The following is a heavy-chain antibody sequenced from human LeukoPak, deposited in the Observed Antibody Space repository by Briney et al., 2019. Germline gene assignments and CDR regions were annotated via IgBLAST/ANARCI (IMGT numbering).Heavy chain of an antibody. CDR1: GFTVSSNY. CDR3: ARDPYSRGGYFDI. CDR2: IDYSGSP. Sequence: PGGSLRLSCAASGFTVSSNYMSWIRQPPGKGLEWIGSIDYSGSPYYNPSFASRVAISVDMSKNQFSLKLNSVTAADTAVYYCARDPYSRGGYFDIWGQGTLVIVSS. J-gene: IGHJ4*02. V-gene: IGHV4-39*07. D-gene: IGHD5-12*01.